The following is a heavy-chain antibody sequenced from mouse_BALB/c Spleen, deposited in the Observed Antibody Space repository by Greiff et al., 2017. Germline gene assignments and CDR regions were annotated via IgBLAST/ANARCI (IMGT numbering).Heavy chain of an antibody. CDR2: ISSGGSYT. Sequence: DVMLVESGGGLVKPGGSLKLSCAASGFTFSSYTMSWVRQTPEKRLEWVATISSGGSYTYYPDSVKGRFTISRENAKNTLYLQMSSLKSEDTAMYYCTRDNYYGSSCYAMDYWGQGTSVTVSS. V-gene: IGHV5-6-4*01. D-gene: IGHD1-1*01. CDR3: TRDNYYGSSCYAMDY. J-gene: IGHJ4*01. CDR1: GFTFSSYT.